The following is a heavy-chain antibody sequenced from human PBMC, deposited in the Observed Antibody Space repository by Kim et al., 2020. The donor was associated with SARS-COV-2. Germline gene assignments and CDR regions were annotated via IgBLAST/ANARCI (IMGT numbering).Heavy chain of an antibody. V-gene: IGHV3-33*06. CDR3: AKDYGYSSSWYYYYYGMDV. D-gene: IGHD6-13*01. Sequence: GGSLRLSCAASGFTFSSYGMHWVRPAPGKGLEWVAVIWYDGSNKYYADSVKGRFTISRDNSKNTLYLQMNSLRAEDTAVYYCAKDYGYSSSWYYYYYGMDVWGQGTTVTVSS. CDR1: GFTFSSYG. J-gene: IGHJ6*02. CDR2: IWYDGSNK.